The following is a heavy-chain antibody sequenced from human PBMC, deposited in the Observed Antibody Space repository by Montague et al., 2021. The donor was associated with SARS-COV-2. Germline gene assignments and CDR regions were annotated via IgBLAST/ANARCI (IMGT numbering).Heavy chain of an antibody. CDR1: GGSFSGYY. V-gene: IGHV4-34*01. CDR2: INHSGST. J-gene: IGHJ6*02. D-gene: IGHD4-17*01. CDR3: ARGRAGTTFYYYYYDMDV. Sequence: SETLSLTCAVYGGSFSGYYWSWIRQPPGKGLEWIGEINHSGSTNYNPSLKSRVTISVDTSKNQFSLKLSSVTAADTAVYYCARGRAGTTFYYYYYDMDVWGQGTTVTVSS.